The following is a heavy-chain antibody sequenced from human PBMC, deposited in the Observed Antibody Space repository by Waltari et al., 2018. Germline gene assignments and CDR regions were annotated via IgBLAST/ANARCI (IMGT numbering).Heavy chain of an antibody. V-gene: IGHV1-24*01. CDR2: VDPEDGET. Sequence: QVPLVQSGAEVKKPGASVKVACKVSGYTLTELSLHWGRPAPGTGLEWMGGVDPEDGETIYAQKFQGRVTMTEDTSTDTAYMELSSLRSEDTAVYYCAADAVYCSGGSCYSVPYDYWGQGTLVTVSS. CDR1: GYTLTELS. CDR3: AADAVYCSGGSCYSVPYDY. J-gene: IGHJ4*02. D-gene: IGHD2-15*01.